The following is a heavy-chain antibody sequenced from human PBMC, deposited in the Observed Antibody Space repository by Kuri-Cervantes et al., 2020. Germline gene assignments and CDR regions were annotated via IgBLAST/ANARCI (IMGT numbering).Heavy chain of an antibody. CDR3: ARGVLEWLFPVPYYYYYYMDV. Sequence: SVKVSCKASGGTFSSYAISWVRQAPGQGLEWMGGIIPIFGTANYAQKFQGRVTITADESTSTAYMELGSLRSEDTAVYYCARGVLEWLFPVPYYYYYYMDVWGKRTTVTVSS. CDR2: IIPIFGTA. J-gene: IGHJ6*03. D-gene: IGHD3-3*01. CDR1: GGTFSSYA. V-gene: IGHV1-69*13.